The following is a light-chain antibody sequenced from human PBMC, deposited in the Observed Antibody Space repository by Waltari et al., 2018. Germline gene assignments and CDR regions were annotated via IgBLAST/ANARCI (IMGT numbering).Light chain of an antibody. J-gene: IGLJ3*02. V-gene: IGLV1-51*02. CDR2: EHN. Sequence: QSVLTQPPSVSAAPGRKVTISCSGSSSNIENNYVCWYQQLPGTAAKLLIYEHNPRPSRIPDRFSASKSGTSATLGITGLQTGDESAYYCRTLDTSLSAAVFGGGTKLTVL. CDR1: SSNIENNY. CDR3: RTLDTSLSAAV.